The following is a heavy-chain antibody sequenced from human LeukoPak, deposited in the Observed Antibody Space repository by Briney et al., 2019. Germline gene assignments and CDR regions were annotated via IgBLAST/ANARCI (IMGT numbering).Heavy chain of an antibody. CDR3: ARVFDCSSTSCYYFDY. D-gene: IGHD2-2*01. Sequence: SETLSLTCAVSGGSISSSNWWSWVRQPPGKGLEWIGEIYHSGSTNYNPSLKSRVTISVDKSKNRFSLKLSSVTAADTAVYYCARVFDCSSTSCYYFDYWGQGTLVTVSS. V-gene: IGHV4-4*02. J-gene: IGHJ4*02. CDR2: IYHSGST. CDR1: GGSISSSNW.